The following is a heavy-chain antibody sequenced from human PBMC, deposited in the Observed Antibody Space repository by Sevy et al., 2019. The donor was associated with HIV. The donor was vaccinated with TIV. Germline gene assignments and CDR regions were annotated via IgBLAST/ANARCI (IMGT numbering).Heavy chain of an antibody. J-gene: IGHJ6*02. CDR1: GFTVSSNY. V-gene: IGHV3-53*01. Sequence: GGSLRLSCAVSGFTVSSNYMTWVRQAPGKGLEWVSVIFSGGSTYYADSVKGRFTISRDNSRNTLSLQMNSLRAEDTAVYYCARGLILGGSRCGMDVWGQGTTVTVSS. CDR2: IFSGGST. D-gene: IGHD3-16*01. CDR3: ARGLILGGSRCGMDV.